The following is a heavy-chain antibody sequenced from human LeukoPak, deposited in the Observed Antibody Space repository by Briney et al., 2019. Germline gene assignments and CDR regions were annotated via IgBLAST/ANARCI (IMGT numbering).Heavy chain of an antibody. CDR3: ARGDWGFSFDY. D-gene: IGHD7-27*01. V-gene: IGHV4-39*07. CDR2: IYYGGST. CDR1: GGSVSSSHY. Sequence: PSETLSLTCTVSGGSVSSSHYWGWIRQPPGKGLEWIGSIYYGGSTYYNASLRSRVTTSVDTSKNQFSLKLSSVTAADTAVYYCARGDWGFSFDYWGQGTLVTVSS. J-gene: IGHJ4*02.